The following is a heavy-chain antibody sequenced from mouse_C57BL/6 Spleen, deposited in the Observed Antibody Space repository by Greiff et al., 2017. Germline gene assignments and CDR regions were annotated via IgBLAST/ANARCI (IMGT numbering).Heavy chain of an antibody. Sequence: QVQLQQSGAELVKPGASVKLSCKASGYTFTEYTIHWVKQRPGQGLEWIGWFYPGSGSIKYNEKFKDKATLTADKSSSTVYMELSRLTSEDSAVYFCARHGGGYYGSSYYAMDYWGQGTSVTVSS. CDR1: GYTFTEYT. D-gene: IGHD1-1*01. CDR3: ARHGGGYYGSSYYAMDY. CDR2: FYPGSGSI. V-gene: IGHV1-62-2*01. J-gene: IGHJ4*01.